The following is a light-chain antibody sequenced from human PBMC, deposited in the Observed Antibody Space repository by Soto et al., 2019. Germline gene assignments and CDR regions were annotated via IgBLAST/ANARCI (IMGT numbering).Light chain of an antibody. CDR1: SSDVGGHNS. CDR3: SSYTTTSAVV. Sequence: QSALTQPASVSGSPGQSITISCTGTSSDVGGHNSVSWYQQHPGEVPKLMISEVSKRPSGVSNRFSGSKSGNTASLTISGLQAEDEADYYCSSYTTTSAVVFGGGTKLTVL. V-gene: IGLV2-14*01. J-gene: IGLJ2*01. CDR2: EVS.